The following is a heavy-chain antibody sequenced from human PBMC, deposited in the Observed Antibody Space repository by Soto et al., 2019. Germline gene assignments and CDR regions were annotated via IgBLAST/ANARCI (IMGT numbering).Heavy chain of an antibody. J-gene: IGHJ6*02. CDR2: IDYSGST. V-gene: IGHV4-30-4*01. CDR3: ARDGPYYCDFDV. CDR1: GDSISNRDYY. Sequence: SETLSLTCTVSGDSISNRDYYWNWIRQSPGKGLEWIASIDYSGSTYYNPSLKSRVVISADTSKNLFSLKLRSVTAADTALYFCARDGPYYCDFDVWGQGTTVTVSS.